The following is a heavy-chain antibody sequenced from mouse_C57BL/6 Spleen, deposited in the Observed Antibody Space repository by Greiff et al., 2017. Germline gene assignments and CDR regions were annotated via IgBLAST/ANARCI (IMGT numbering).Heavy chain of an antibody. V-gene: IGHV1-64*01. CDR2: IHPNSGST. CDR3: ARSGSTGTWFAY. J-gene: IGHJ3*01. Sequence: QVQLQQSGAELVKPGASVKLSCKASGYTFTSYWMHWVKQRPGQGLEWIGMIHPNSGSTNYNEKFKSKATLTVDKSSSTAYMQLSSLTSEDSAVYYCARSGSTGTWFAYWGQGTLVTVSA. D-gene: IGHD4-1*02. CDR1: GYTFTSYW.